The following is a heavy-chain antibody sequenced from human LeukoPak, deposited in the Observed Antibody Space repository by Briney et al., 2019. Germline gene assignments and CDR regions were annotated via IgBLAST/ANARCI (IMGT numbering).Heavy chain of an antibody. CDR3: ARMGGYSGSYHDFDY. CDR2: IIPILGIA. Sequence: SVKVSCKASGGTFSSYAISWVRQAPGQGLEWMGRIIPILGIANYAQKFQGRVTITADKSTSTAYMELSSLRSEDTAVYYCARMGGYSGSYHDFDYWGQGTLVTVSS. CDR1: GGTFSSYA. J-gene: IGHJ4*02. V-gene: IGHV1-69*04. D-gene: IGHD1-26*01.